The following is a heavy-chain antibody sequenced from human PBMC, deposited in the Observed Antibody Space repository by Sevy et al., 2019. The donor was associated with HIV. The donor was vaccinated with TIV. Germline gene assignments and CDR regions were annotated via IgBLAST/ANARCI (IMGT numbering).Heavy chain of an antibody. D-gene: IGHD3-22*01. CDR2: INHSGST. Sequence: SETLSLTCAVYGGSFSGYYWSWIRQPPGKGLEWIGEINHSGSTNYNPSLKSRVTISVDTSKNQFSLKLSSVTAADTAVYYFARGPNYYDSSGYYPTYYYYMDVWGKGTTVTVSS. CDR3: ARGPNYYDSSGYYPTYYYYMDV. J-gene: IGHJ6*03. CDR1: GGSFSGYY. V-gene: IGHV4-34*01.